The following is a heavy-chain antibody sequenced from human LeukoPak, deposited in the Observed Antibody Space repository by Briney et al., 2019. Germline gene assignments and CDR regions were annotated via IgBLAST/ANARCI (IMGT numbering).Heavy chain of an antibody. CDR1: GFTFSTYA. Sequence: SGGSLRLSCAASGFTFSTYAMNWVRQAPGKGLDWVSTISGSGGNTYYADSVKGRFTISRDSSKNTLYLQMNSLRAEDTALYYCARRGRSSGSAQYYFDYWGQGALVTVSS. D-gene: IGHD3-22*01. V-gene: IGHV3-23*01. CDR3: ARRGRSSGSAQYYFDY. J-gene: IGHJ4*02. CDR2: ISGSGGNT.